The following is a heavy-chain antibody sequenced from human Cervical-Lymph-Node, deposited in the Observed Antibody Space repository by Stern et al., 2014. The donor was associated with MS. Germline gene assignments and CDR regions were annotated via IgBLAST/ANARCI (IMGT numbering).Heavy chain of an antibody. CDR3: AKQYFDSSGYSYYYGMDV. V-gene: IGHV3-23*04. CDR2: ISGSGSSI. J-gene: IGHJ6*02. D-gene: IGHD3-22*01. CDR1: GFTFSNYA. Sequence: EVQLVESGGDLVQPGGSLRLSCAASGFTFSNYAMNWVRQAPGKGLEWVSTISGSGSSIYYAASVKGLFTISRDNSENTLYLQMHSLRAEDTAIYYCAKQYFDSSGYSYYYGMDVWGQGTTVTVSS.